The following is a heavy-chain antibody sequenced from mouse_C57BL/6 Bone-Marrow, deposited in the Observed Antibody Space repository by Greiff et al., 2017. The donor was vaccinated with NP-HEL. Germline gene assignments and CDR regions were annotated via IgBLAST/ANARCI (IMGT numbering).Heavy chain of an antibody. CDR3: ARQGWLLFFDY. CDR1: GYTFTSYG. Sequence: QVQLQQSGAELARPGASEKLSCKASGYTFTSYGISWVKQRTGQGLEWIGEIYPRSGNTYYNEKFKGKATLTADKSSSTAYMELRSLTSEDSAVYFCARQGWLLFFDYWGQGTTLTVSS. D-gene: IGHD2-3*01. CDR2: IYPRSGNT. V-gene: IGHV1-81*01. J-gene: IGHJ2*01.